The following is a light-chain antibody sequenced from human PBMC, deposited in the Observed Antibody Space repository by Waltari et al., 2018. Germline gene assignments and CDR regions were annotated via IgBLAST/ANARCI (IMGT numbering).Light chain of an antibody. CDR2: AAS. Sequence: DIQMTQAPSSLSASVGDRVTITCRASQSISGYLNWYQQKPGKAPKLLIYAASTLQSGVPSRFSGSGSVTDFALTISSLQPEDFATYYCQQSYSFGQGTRLEIK. J-gene: IGKJ5*01. V-gene: IGKV1-39*01. CDR3: QQSYS. CDR1: QSISGY.